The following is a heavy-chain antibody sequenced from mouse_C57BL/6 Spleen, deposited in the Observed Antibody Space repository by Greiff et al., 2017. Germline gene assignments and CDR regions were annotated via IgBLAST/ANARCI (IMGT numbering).Heavy chain of an antibody. Sequence: VQLQQPGAELVKPGASVKLSCKASGYTFTSYWMQWVKQRPGQGLEWIGEIDPSDSYTNYNQKFKGKATLTVDTSSSTAYMQLSSLTSEDSAVYYCARDYGNYEDYWGQGTTLTVSS. J-gene: IGHJ2*01. D-gene: IGHD2-1*01. CDR2: IDPSDSYT. CDR3: ARDYGNYEDY. CDR1: GYTFTSYW. V-gene: IGHV1-50*01.